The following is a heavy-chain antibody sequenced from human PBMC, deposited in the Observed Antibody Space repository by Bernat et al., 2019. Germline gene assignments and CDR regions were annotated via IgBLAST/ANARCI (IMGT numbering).Heavy chain of an antibody. J-gene: IGHJ4*02. V-gene: IGHV3-74*01. CDR1: GSTFSTYR. CDR3: SNFKSDY. Sequence: EVQLVESGGGLVQPGGSLRLSCAASGSTFSTYRMHWVRHAPGKGLMLVSRINNDGTGTSYADSVKCRFTISRDNAKNTLYLQMNSLRAEDTAMYSCSNFKSDYWGQGTLVTVSS. CDR2: INNDGTGT.